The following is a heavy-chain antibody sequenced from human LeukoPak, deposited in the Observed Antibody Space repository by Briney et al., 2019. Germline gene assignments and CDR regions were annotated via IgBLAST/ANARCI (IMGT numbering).Heavy chain of an antibody. CDR2: IYYSGRT. CDR3: TRTKLIAAPPDY. Sequence: SETLSLTCTVSGGSISSSGYYWGRVRQPPGKGLEWIGNIYYSGRTYYNPSLKSRVTISVDTSQNQFSVKLSSVTAADTAVYYYTRTKLIAAPPDYWGQGTLVTVSP. D-gene: IGHD6-6*01. CDR1: GGSISSSGYY. J-gene: IGHJ4*02. V-gene: IGHV4-39*01.